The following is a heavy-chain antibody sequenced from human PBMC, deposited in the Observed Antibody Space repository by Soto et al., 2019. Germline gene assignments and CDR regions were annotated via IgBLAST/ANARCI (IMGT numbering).Heavy chain of an antibody. V-gene: IGHV3-66*01. CDR3: ARGRGSTGYLGREHYFDY. J-gene: IGHJ4*02. CDR1: GFSVTNNY. D-gene: IGHD2-2*01. Sequence: GGSLRLSCAASGFSVTNNYMNWVRQAPGKGLEWVSIIDIGGNTYYADSVKDRFTISRDNSRNTLYLHMDSLRAEDTAVSYCARGRGSTGYLGREHYFDYRGQGTLVTVSS. CDR2: IDIGGNT.